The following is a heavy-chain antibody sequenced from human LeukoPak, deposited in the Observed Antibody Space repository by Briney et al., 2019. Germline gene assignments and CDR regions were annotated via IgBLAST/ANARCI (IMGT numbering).Heavy chain of an antibody. D-gene: IGHD3-22*01. CDR2: VYHSGST. V-gene: IGHV4-59*01. Sequence: SETLSLTCTVSGGSMKNYYWSWIRQPPGKGLEWIGYVYHSGSTNYNASLKSRVTISIDTSKNQFSLRLTSVTAADTDVYYCARDRISITMIDWGQGILVTVPS. CDR3: ARDRISITMID. J-gene: IGHJ4*02. CDR1: GGSMKNYY.